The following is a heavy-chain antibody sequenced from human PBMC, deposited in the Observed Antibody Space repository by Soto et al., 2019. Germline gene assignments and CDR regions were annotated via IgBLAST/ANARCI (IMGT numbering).Heavy chain of an antibody. J-gene: IGHJ6*02. CDR3: AKGRGGWRNYGMDF. Sequence: QVKLVESGGGVVQPGRSLRLSCVASGFTFSRYAMEWVRQAPGKGLKWVAIISYDGRNEYYADSVKGRFTISRDNSKNTLYLQMNSLRPEDTAVYYCAKGRGGWRNYGMDFWGQGTTVTVSS. V-gene: IGHV3-30*18. D-gene: IGHD6-19*01. CDR1: GFTFSRYA. CDR2: ISYDGRNE.